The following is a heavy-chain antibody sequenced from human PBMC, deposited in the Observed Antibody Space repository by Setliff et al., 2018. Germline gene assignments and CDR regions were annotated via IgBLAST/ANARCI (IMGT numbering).Heavy chain of an antibody. CDR2: TIPMFGTT. CDR3: VRVFGSSSSPYNYYYYMDV. D-gene: IGHD6-6*01. Sequence: SVKVSCKASGGTFSSYGITWVRQAPGQGLEWMGGTIPMFGTTNYARKFQGRVTIITDESTSTAYMQLSSLGSEDTAVYYCVRVFGSSSSPYNYYYYMDVWGKGTTVTVSS. J-gene: IGHJ6*03. V-gene: IGHV1-69*05. CDR1: GGTFSSYG.